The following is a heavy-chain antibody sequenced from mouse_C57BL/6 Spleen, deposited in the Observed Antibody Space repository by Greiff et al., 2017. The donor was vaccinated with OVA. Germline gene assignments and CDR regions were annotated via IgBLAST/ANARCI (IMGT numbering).Heavy chain of an antibody. CDR2: ISSGSSTI. CDR1: GFTFSDYG. D-gene: IGHD1-2*01. CDR3: ARGDYDGCDY. J-gene: IGHJ2*01. Sequence: EVKVVESGGGLVKPGGSLKLSCAASGFTFSDYGMHWVRQAPEKGLEWVAYISSGSSTIYYADTVKGRFTISRDNAKNTLFLQMTSLRSEDTAMYYCARGDYDGCDYWGQGTTLTVSS. V-gene: IGHV5-17*01.